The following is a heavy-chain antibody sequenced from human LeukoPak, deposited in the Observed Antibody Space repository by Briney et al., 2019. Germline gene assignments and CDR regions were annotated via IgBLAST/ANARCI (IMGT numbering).Heavy chain of an antibody. Sequence: SETLSLTCTVSGGSISSYYWSWIRQPAGKGLEWIGRFYTSGSTNYNPSLKSRVTISVDTSRNQFSLKLSSVTAADTAVYYCVRQFDYWGQGTLVTVSS. CDR1: GGSISSYY. CDR3: VRQFDY. CDR2: FYTSGST. V-gene: IGHV4-4*07. J-gene: IGHJ4*02.